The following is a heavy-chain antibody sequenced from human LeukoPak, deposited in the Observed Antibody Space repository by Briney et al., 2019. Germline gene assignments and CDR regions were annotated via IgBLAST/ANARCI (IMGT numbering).Heavy chain of an antibody. CDR2: INPSGGST. CDR3: ARSHGGHYNYDY. D-gene: IGHD5-24*01. Sequence: ASVKVSCKASGYTFTSYYMHWVRQAPGQGLEWMGIINPSGGSTSYAQKFQGRVTMTRDTSISTAYMELSRLRSDDTAVYYCARSHGGHYNYDYWGQGTLVTVSS. J-gene: IGHJ4*02. V-gene: IGHV1-46*01. CDR1: GYTFTSYY.